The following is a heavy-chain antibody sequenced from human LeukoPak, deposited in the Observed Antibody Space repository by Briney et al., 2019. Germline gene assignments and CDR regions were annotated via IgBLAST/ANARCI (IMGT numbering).Heavy chain of an antibody. D-gene: IGHD1-1*01. CDR1: GGSISNDY. Sequence: AETLSLTCSVSGGSISNDYWSWIRLPPGKGLEWIGYICYSGSTNYNPSLSNRVTISVDTSKNQFSLRLSSVTAADTAMYYCARDRTGNNWFDPWGQGTLVTVSS. J-gene: IGHJ5*01. CDR3: ARDRTGNNWFDP. CDR2: ICYSGST. V-gene: IGHV4-59*01.